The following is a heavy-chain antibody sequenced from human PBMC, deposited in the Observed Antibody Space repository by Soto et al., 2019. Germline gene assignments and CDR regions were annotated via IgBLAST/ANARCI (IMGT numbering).Heavy chain of an antibody. CDR1: GGSISSYY. Sequence: SETLSLTCTVSGGSISSYYWIWIRQPPGKGLEWIGYIYYSGSTNYNPSLKSRVTISVDTSKNQFSLKLSSVTAADTAVYYCASHSVPAAPRGNNDAFAIWXQGTMVTVSS. D-gene: IGHD2-2*01. CDR2: IYYSGST. V-gene: IGHV4-59*01. J-gene: IGHJ3*02. CDR3: ASHSVPAAPRGNNDAFAI.